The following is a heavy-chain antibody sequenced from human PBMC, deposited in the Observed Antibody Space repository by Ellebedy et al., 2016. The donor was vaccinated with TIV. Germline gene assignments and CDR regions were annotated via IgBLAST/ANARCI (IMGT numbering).Heavy chain of an antibody. CDR3: ARMEWVENYGMDV. D-gene: IGHD1-1*01. CDR2: IYYSGST. Sequence: MPSETLSLTCAVSGGSISSSNWWSWVRQPPGKGLEWIGYIYYSGSTNYNPSLKSRVTISVDTSKNQFSLKLSSVTAADTAVYYCARMEWVENYGMDVWGQGTTVTVSS. J-gene: IGHJ6*02. CDR1: GGSISSSNW. V-gene: IGHV4-4*02.